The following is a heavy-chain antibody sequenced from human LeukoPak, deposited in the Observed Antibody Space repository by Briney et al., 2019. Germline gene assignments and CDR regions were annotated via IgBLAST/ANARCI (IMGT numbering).Heavy chain of an antibody. D-gene: IGHD1-1*01. CDR3: ARGVGQTTGTTGGYYFDF. CDR1: GYTFTNDG. J-gene: IGHJ4*02. V-gene: IGHV1-18*01. CDR2: ISAYNGNT. Sequence: ASVKVSCKASGYTFTNDGITWVRQAPGQGLEWMGWISAYNGNTNYAQKFQGRVTMTTDTSTTTAYMELRSLRSDDTAVYYCARGVGQTTGTTGGYYFDFWGQGTLVTVSS.